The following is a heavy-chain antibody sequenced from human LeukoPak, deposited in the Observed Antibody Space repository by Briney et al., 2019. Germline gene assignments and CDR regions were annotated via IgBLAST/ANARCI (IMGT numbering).Heavy chain of an antibody. V-gene: IGHV3-11*06. Sequence: PGGSLRLSCTASGFTFSAYYMSWVRQAPGQGLEWGSYISDRTSNTNYIGSVKGRFTISRDNAKNSLYLQMNSLRAEDTAVYYYTREGSSGSVDYWGQGTLITVSS. D-gene: IGHD1-1*01. CDR2: ISDRTSNT. J-gene: IGHJ4*02. CDR3: TREGSSGSVDY. CDR1: GFTFSAYY.